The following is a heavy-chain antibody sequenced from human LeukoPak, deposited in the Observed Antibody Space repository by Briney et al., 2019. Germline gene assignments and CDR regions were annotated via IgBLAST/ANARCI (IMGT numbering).Heavy chain of an antibody. V-gene: IGHV1-2*02. J-gene: IGHJ5*02. CDR1: GYTFTGYY. D-gene: IGHD6-13*01. Sequence: GASVKVSCKTSGYTFTGYYMHWVRQAPGQGLEWMGWINPNSGGTNYAQKFQGRVTMTRDTSISTAYMELSRLRSDDTAVYYCAREARTPIAAAGFDPWGQGTLVTVSS. CDR2: INPNSGGT. CDR3: AREARTPIAAAGFDP.